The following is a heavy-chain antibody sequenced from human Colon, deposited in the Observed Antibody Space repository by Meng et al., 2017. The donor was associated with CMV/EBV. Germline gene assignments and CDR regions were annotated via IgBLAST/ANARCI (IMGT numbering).Heavy chain of an antibody. V-gene: IGHV3-11*01. Sequence: GGSLRLSCAASGFTFSDYYMSWIRQAPGKGLEWVSYISSSGSTIYYADSVKGRFTISRDNAKNSLYLQMNSLRAEDTAVYYCARERYSYGSNWFDPWGQGTLVTVSS. J-gene: IGHJ5*02. CDR2: ISSSGSTI. CDR1: GFTFSDYY. D-gene: IGHD5-18*01. CDR3: ARERYSYGSNWFDP.